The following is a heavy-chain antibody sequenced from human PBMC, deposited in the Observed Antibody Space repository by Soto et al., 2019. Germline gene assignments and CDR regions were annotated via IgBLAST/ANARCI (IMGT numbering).Heavy chain of an antibody. J-gene: IGHJ4*02. CDR3: ARWLGYGPHFDY. CDR1: GGSISSTRYY. Sequence: SKTLSLTCTVSGGSISSTRYYWGWIRQPPGKGLEWIGSIYYSGSTYYNPSLKSRVTISVDTSKNQFSLKLSSVTAADTAVYYCARWLGYGPHFDYWGQGTLVTVS. V-gene: IGHV4-39*01. D-gene: IGHD5-12*01. CDR2: IYYSGST.